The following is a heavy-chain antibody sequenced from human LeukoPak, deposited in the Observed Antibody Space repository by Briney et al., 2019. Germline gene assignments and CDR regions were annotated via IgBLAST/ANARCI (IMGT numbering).Heavy chain of an antibody. CDR1: GGSIRSYY. Sequence: SETLSLTCSVSGGSIRSYYWSWIRQPPGKGLEWIGYIYNSRGTNYNPSLKSRVTISLDTSKNQFSLNLSSVTAADTAVYYCAKDQGGGSYFDYWGQGTLVTVSS. CDR3: AKDQGGGSYFDY. D-gene: IGHD1-26*01. J-gene: IGHJ4*02. V-gene: IGHV4-59*01. CDR2: IYNSRGT.